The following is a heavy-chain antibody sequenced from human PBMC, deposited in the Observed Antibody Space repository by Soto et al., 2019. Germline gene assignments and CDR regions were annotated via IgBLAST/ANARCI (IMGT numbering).Heavy chain of an antibody. CDR1: GGSISPGDYY. J-gene: IGHJ6*02. Sequence: SETLSLTCTVSGGSISPGDYYWSWIRQPPGKGLEWIGYIYYSGSTYYNPSLKSRVTISVDTSKNQFSLKLSSVTAADTAVYYCARDHYVYDILTGYGYYYGMDVWGQGTTVT. CDR3: ARDHYVYDILTGYGYYYGMDV. V-gene: IGHV4-30-4*08. D-gene: IGHD3-9*01. CDR2: IYYSGST.